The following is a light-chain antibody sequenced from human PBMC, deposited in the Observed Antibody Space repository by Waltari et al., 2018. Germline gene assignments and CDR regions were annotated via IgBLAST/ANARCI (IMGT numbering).Light chain of an antibody. CDR1: SSDVGSYHL. CDR2: DVT. Sequence: QSALTQPASVSGSPGQSITISCTGASSDVGSYHLVSWYQQHPGKAPKLLIYDVTQRPSGASDRFSGSKSGNTASLTISGLQAEDEADYHCSSYAGSNTVVVFGGGTKVTVL. J-gene: IGLJ2*01. CDR3: SSYAGSNTVVV. V-gene: IGLV2-23*02.